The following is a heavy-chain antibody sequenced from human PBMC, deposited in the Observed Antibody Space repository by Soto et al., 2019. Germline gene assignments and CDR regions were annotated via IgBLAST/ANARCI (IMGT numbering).Heavy chain of an antibody. CDR3: AKRRTKNYVGYFFDC. V-gene: IGHV3-23*01. Sequence: VQLLESGGGLVQPGGSLRLSCAASGFTFSSYGVSWVRQAPGKGLEWVSGITGSGITNYADSVKGRFSISSDNSNHTVYLQMSSLSGEDTAVYYCAKRRTKNYVGYFFDCWGQGTLVTVSS. CDR1: GFTFSSYG. CDR2: ITGSGIT. J-gene: IGHJ4*02. D-gene: IGHD1-7*01.